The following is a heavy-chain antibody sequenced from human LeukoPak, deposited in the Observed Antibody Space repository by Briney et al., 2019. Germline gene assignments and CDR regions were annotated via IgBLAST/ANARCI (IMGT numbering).Heavy chain of an antibody. Sequence: GGTLRLSCAASGFTFSRYDMHWVRQSTKKGLEWVSGISIGGDTNYPGSVEGRFTISRENAKNSVYLQVNNLSAGDTAVYYCARETGVPGNWYFDLWGRGTLVTVSS. CDR2: ISIGGDT. CDR1: GFTFSRYD. CDR3: ARETGVPGNWYFDL. J-gene: IGHJ2*01. V-gene: IGHV3-13*01. D-gene: IGHD1-1*01.